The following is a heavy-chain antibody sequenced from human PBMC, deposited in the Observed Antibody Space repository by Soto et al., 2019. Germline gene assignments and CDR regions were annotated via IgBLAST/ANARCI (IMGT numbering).Heavy chain of an antibody. D-gene: IGHD3-9*01. V-gene: IGHV1-2*02. CDR3: ARGAYYDILTGYFAPHYYYYYGMDV. J-gene: IGHJ6*02. CDR2: INPNSGGT. CDR1: GYTFTGYY. Sequence: GASVKVSCKAPGYTFTGYYMHWVRQAPGQGLEWMGWINPNSGGTNYAQKFQGRVTMTRDTSISTAYMELSRLRSDDTAVYYCARGAYYDILTGYFAPHYYYYYGMDVWGQGTTVTVSS.